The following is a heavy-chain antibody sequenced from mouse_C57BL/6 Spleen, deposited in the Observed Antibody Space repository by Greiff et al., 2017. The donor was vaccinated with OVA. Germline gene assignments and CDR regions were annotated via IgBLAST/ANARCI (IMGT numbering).Heavy chain of an antibody. V-gene: IGHV1-82*01. D-gene: IGHD3-2*02. CDR1: GYAFSSSW. Sequence: QVQLQQSGPELVKPGASVKISCKASGYAFSSSWMNWVKQRPGKGLEWIGRIYPGDGDTNYNGKFTGKATLTADKSSSTAYMQLSSLTSEDSAVYFCARYSSGPYYFDYWGQGTTLTVSS. CDR2: IYPGDGDT. CDR3: ARYSSGPYYFDY. J-gene: IGHJ2*01.